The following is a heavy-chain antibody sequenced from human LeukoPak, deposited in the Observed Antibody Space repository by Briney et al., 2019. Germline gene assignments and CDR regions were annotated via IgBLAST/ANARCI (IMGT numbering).Heavy chain of an antibody. V-gene: IGHV1-69*13. CDR1: VGTFSSYA. D-gene: IGHD3-22*01. J-gene: IGHJ1*01. CDR2: IIPIFGTA. Sequence: GASVKVSCKASVGTFSSYAISWVRQAPGQGLEWMGGIIPIFGTANYAQKFQGRVTITADESTSTAYMELSSLRSEDTAVYYCARQDSSGYLEYFQHWGQGTLVTVSS. CDR3: ARQDSSGYLEYFQH.